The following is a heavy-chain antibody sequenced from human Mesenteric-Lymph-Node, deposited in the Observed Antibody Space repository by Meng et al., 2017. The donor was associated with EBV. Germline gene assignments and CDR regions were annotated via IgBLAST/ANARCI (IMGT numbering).Heavy chain of an antibody. D-gene: IGHD5-24*01. CDR2: IIPVFDTP. CDR3: TRGDGYSHY. J-gene: IGHJ4*02. V-gene: IGHV1-69*01. Sequence: QVQLVQSGAEVKKPGSSVKVSCEASAGTFSTYVISWVRQAPGQGLEWMGGIIPVFDTPNYAQKFQGRVTITADESTNTAYMELSSLKYEDTAVYYCTRGDGYSHYWGQGTLVTVSS. CDR1: AGTFSTYV.